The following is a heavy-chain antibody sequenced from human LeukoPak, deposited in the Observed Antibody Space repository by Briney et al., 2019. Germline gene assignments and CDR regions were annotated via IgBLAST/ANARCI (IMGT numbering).Heavy chain of an antibody. CDR3: AREGMYSGRYVAWGY. J-gene: IGHJ4*02. D-gene: IGHD1-26*01. V-gene: IGHV4-61*01. CDR2: IYHSGST. Sequence: KPSETLSLTCAVAGYSISSGYYWSWIRQPPGKGLEWIGYIYHSGSTHYNPSLRSRVTISVDTSKNQFSLKLSSVTAADAAVYYCAREGMYSGRYVAWGYWGQGILVTVSS. CDR1: GYSISSGYY.